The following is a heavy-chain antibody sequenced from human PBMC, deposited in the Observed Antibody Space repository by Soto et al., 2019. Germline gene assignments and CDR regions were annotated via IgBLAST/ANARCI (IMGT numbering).Heavy chain of an antibody. J-gene: IGHJ3*02. CDR1: GFTFSSYA. CDR2: ISYDGSNK. V-gene: IGHV3-30-3*01. CDR3: ARTYYYDSSGYPVGAFDI. D-gene: IGHD3-22*01. Sequence: GGSLRLSCAASGFTFSSYAMHWVRQAPGKGLEWVAVISYDGSNKYYADSVKGRFTISRDNSKNTLYLQMNSLRAEDTAVYYCARTYYYDSSGYPVGAFDIWGQGTMVTVSS.